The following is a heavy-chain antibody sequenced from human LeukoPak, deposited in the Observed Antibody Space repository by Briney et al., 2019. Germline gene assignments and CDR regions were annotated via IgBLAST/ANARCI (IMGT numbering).Heavy chain of an antibody. CDR2: ISYSGFT. CDR1: GGSISSYQ. CDR3: AGHHPRNTVDF. J-gene: IGHJ4*02. Sequence: SETLSLTCTVSGGSISSYQWSWIRQPPGKGLEWIGYISYSGFTNYNPSLKSRVTISLDTSKNQFSLKLTSVTAADTAAYYCAGHHPRNTVDFWGQGTLVTVSS. V-gene: IGHV4-59*08. D-gene: IGHD2/OR15-2a*01.